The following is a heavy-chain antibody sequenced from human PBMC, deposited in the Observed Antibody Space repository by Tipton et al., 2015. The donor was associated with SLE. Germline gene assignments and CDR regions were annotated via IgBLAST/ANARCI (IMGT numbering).Heavy chain of an antibody. Sequence: TLSLTCTVSGGSISSYYWSWIRQTPGKGLEWIGYIYYSGSTNYNPSLKSRVTISVDTSKNQFSLKLSSVTAADTAVYYCARVGSGVDYWGQGTLVTVSS. CDR1: GGSISSYY. D-gene: IGHD3-10*01. CDR2: IYYSGST. V-gene: IGHV4-59*01. CDR3: ARVGSGVDY. J-gene: IGHJ4*02.